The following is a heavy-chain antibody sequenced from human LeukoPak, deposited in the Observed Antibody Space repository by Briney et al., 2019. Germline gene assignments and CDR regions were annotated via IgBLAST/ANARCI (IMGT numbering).Heavy chain of an antibody. CDR1: GGSISSGYW. CDR3: ARNAYYSADY. V-gene: IGHV4-4*02. D-gene: IGHD2/OR15-2a*01. Sequence: SGTLSLTCDVSGGSISSGYWWSWVRPSPGKGLEWIAEIHHSGSANYNPSLKSRVTISVDKSKNQFSVMLTPVTAADTAVYYCARNAYYSADYWGQGTLVTVSS. CDR2: IHHSGSA. J-gene: IGHJ4*02.